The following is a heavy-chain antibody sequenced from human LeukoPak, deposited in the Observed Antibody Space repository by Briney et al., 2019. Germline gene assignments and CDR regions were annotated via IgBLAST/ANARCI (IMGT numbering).Heavy chain of an antibody. J-gene: IGHJ4*02. CDR1: GGTFNSYA. CDR2: VIPIFGTA. Sequence: SVKVSCKASGGTFNSYAISWVRQAPGQGLEWMGGVIPIFGTANYAQKFQGRVTITADESTSTAYMELSSLRSEDTAVYYCARPRRGFPFDYWGQGTLVTVSS. V-gene: IGHV1-69*13. CDR3: ARPRRGFPFDY.